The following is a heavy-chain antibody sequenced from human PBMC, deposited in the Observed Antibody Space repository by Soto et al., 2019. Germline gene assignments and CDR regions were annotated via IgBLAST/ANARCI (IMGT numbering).Heavy chain of an antibody. Sequence: GGSLSLSCAASGFTFSSYSMNWVRQATGKGLEWVSSISSSSSYIYYADSVKGRFTISRDNAKNSLYLQMNSLRAEDTAVYYCASSPDYDFWSGYNYWGQGTLVTVSS. CDR3: ASSPDYDFWSGYNY. J-gene: IGHJ4*02. CDR1: GFTFSSYS. CDR2: ISSSSSYI. V-gene: IGHV3-21*01. D-gene: IGHD3-3*01.